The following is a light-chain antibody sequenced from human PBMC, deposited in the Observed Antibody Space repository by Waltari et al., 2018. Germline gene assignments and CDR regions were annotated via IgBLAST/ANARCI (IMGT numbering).Light chain of an antibody. CDR2: GAS. CDR1: QFIGTY. Sequence: DIQMTQPPSSLSASIGGRVTITCRANQFIGTYLNWYQQKPGRAPKLLIYGASSLQSWVPPRFRGSGSGTEFSLIISNLQPEDFATYYCQQSFSSPMCTFGQGTRLEI. J-gene: IGKJ2*02. CDR3: QQSFSSPMCT. V-gene: IGKV1-39*01.